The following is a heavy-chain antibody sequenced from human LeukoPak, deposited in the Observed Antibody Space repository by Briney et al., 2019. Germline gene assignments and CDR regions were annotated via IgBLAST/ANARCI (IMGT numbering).Heavy chain of an antibody. CDR2: MNPNSGNT. D-gene: IGHD3-22*01. Sequence: GASVKVSCKASGYTFTSYDINWVRQATGQGLEWMGWMNPNSGNTGHAQKFQGRVTMTRNTSISTAYMELSSLRSEDTAVYYCAREGSGYPDYYYYYMDVWGKGTTVTVSS. CDR1: GYTFTSYD. J-gene: IGHJ6*03. CDR3: AREGSGYPDYYYYYMDV. V-gene: IGHV1-8*01.